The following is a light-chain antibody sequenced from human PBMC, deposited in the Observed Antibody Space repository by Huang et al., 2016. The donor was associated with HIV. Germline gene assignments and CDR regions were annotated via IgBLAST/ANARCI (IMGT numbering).Light chain of an antibody. CDR3: QQYDDWPPVT. CDR2: GAS. V-gene: IGKV3-15*01. Sequence: VMTQSQATLSVSPGEGATLFCRASQSLSTNLAWYQQKPGQHPRLLIYGASTRATGVPDRFSGSGSGTDFTLTISSLQPEDFAVYYCQQYDDWPPVTFGPGTKVDLK. CDR1: QSLSTN. J-gene: IGKJ3*01.